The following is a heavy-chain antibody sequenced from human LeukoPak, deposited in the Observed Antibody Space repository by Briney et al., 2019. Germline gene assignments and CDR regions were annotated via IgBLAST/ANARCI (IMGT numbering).Heavy chain of an antibody. CDR2: IKRDGSGA. Sequence: QPGGSLRLSCAASGFTFSFNSMHWVRQGPGKGLVWVSRIKRDGSGATYAGSVKGRVTISRDNAKNTQYLQMNSLRAEDTAVYYCARSNGFGMDVWGQGTTVTVSS. V-gene: IGHV3-74*01. J-gene: IGHJ6*01. CDR1: GFTFSFNS. CDR3: ARSNGFGMDV. D-gene: IGHD2-8*01.